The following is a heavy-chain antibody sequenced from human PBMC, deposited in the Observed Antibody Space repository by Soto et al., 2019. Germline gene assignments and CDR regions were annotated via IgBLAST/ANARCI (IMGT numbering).Heavy chain of an antibody. CDR3: TRDMHYDFWNNYRGLLNWFGP. J-gene: IGHJ5*02. CDR1: GFTFNTYS. V-gene: IGHV3-21*06. D-gene: IGHD3-3*01. CDR2: ISGSGRDI. Sequence: SLRLSCAASGFTFNTYSMNWVRQAPGKGLEWVSSISGSGRDIYDADSVKGRFSVSRDNAKNTVYLQMNRLRAEDTAVYYCTRDMHYDFWNNYRGLLNWFGPWGQGTLVTVSS.